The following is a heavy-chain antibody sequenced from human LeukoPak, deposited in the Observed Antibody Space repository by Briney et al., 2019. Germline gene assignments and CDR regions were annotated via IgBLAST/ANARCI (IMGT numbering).Heavy chain of an antibody. V-gene: IGHV5-10-1*01. Sequence: GESLKISRKGSGYSFTTYWITWVRQMPGRGLEWMGRIDPSDSYTNYSPSFQGHVTISADKSISTAYLQWTSLKASDTAMYYCARHPFVGAHLDSWGQGTLVTVSS. J-gene: IGHJ4*02. D-gene: IGHD3-16*01. CDR2: IDPSDSYT. CDR3: ARHPFVGAHLDS. CDR1: GYSFTTYW.